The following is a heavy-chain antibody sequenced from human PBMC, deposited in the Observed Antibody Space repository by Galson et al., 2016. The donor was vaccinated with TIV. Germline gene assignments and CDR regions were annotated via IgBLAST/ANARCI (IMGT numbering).Heavy chain of an antibody. D-gene: IGHD3-3*01. V-gene: IGHV5-51*01. J-gene: IGHJ6*03. CDR1: GYSFATFW. CDR3: ARHHDFWMCPGDFYMDV. CDR2: IYPADSET. Sequence: QSGAEVKKPGESLKISCKASGYSFATFWVGWVRQMPGQGLEWMGVIYPADSETRYSPSFQGQVTISADKSISTAYLQWSSLKASDTAIYYCARHHDFWMCPGDFYMDVWGKGTTVSVSS.